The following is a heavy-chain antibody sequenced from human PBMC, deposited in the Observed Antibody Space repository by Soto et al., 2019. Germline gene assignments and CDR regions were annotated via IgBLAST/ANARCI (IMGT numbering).Heavy chain of an antibody. CDR1: GFTFSSFG. J-gene: IGHJ6*02. Sequence: QVQLVESGGGVVQPGRSLRLSCAASGFTFSSFGMHWVRQAPGKGLEWVAIISYDGNNKYYADSVQGRFTISRDNSKNTLYLQMNSLRAEDTAVYYCARQFDSSGWYYYYYGMGVWGQGTTVTVSS. CDR3: ARQFDSSGWYYYYYGMGV. CDR2: ISYDGNNK. D-gene: IGHD6-19*01. V-gene: IGHV3-30*03.